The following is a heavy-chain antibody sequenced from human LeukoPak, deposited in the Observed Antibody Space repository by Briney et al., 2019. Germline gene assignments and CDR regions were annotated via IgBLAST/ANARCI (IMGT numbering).Heavy chain of an antibody. Sequence: ASVKVSCKASGYTFTGYYMHWVRQAPGQGLEWMGWINPNSGGTNYAQKFQGRVTMTRDTSISTAYMELSRLRSDDTAVYYCARGMAYIVGATDWFDPWGQGTLVTVSS. J-gene: IGHJ5*02. CDR3: ARGMAYIVGATDWFDP. V-gene: IGHV1-2*02. CDR1: GYTFTGYY. CDR2: INPNSGGT. D-gene: IGHD1-26*01.